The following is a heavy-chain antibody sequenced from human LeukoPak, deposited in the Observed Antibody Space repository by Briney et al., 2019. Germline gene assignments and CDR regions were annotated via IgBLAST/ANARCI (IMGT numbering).Heavy chain of an antibody. Sequence: PGGSLRLSCAASGFTFSTYSMNWVRQAPGKGLEGVSYISTSGNTIYYADSVKGRFTISRDNAKNSLYLQMNSLRAEDTAVYYCARASYSGFDAFDIWGQGTMVIVSS. V-gene: IGHV3-48*01. D-gene: IGHD5-12*01. CDR1: GFTFSTYS. CDR3: ARASYSGFDAFDI. J-gene: IGHJ3*02. CDR2: ISTSGNTI.